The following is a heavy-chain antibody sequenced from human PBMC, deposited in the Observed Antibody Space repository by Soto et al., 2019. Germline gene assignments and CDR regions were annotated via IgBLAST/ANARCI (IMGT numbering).Heavy chain of an antibody. CDR1: GGSFSGYY. CDR2: INHSGST. V-gene: IGHV4-34*01. D-gene: IGHD6-13*01. Sequence: SETLSLPCAVYGGSFSGYYWSWIRQPPGKGLEWIGEINHSGSTNYNPSLKSRVTISVDTSKNQFSLKLSSVTAADTAGYYCARVAAARRSANNWFDPWGQGTLVTVSS. CDR3: ARVAAARRSANNWFDP. J-gene: IGHJ5*02.